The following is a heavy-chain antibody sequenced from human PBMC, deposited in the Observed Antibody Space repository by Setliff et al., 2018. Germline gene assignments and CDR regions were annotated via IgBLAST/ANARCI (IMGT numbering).Heavy chain of an antibody. CDR2: ISAYNGNT. D-gene: IGHD6-19*01. Sequence: ASVKVSCKASGYTFTSYGISWVRQAPGQGLEWMGWISAYNGNTNYAQKLQGRVTMTTDTSTSTAYMELRSLRSDDTAVYYCARANDYSSGWYFYYYGMDVWGQGPTVTVSS. CDR3: ARANDYSSGWYFYYYGMDV. CDR1: GYTFTSYG. J-gene: IGHJ6*02. V-gene: IGHV1-18*01.